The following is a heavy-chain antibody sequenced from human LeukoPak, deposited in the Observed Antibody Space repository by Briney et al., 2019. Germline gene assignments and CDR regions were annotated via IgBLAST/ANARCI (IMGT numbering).Heavy chain of an antibody. V-gene: IGHV3-64D*09. J-gene: IGHJ4*02. CDR2: ISSNGGNT. CDR3: VKVDCSGGRCSFDY. D-gene: IGHD2-15*01. CDR1: GFTFSVFA. Sequence: GGSLRLSCSASGFTFSVFAMHWVRQAPGKGLEYVSAISSNGGNTYYADSVKGRFTISRDNSKNILYLQTSSLRAEDTAVYYCVKVDCSGGRCSFDYWGQGTLVTVSS.